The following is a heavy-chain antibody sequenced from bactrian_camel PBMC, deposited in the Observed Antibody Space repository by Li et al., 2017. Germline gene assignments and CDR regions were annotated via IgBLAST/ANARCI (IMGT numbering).Heavy chain of an antibody. V-gene: IGHV3S40*01. CDR1: GFTFSSYA. Sequence: DVQLVESGGGLVQPGGSLRHSCAASGFTFSSYAMSWVRQTPGKGLERVGTISADGRLPVYADSVKGRFTVSRDNAEGPVYLEMNNLKSDDTALYYCHTGSGRNWGQGTQVTVS. D-gene: IGHD3*01. CDR2: ISADGRLP. J-gene: IGHJ4*01. CDR3: HTGSGRN.